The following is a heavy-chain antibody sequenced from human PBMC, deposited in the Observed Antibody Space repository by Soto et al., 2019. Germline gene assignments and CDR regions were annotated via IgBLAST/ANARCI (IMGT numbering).Heavy chain of an antibody. V-gene: IGHV3-30-3*01. CDR1: GFTFSSYA. J-gene: IGHJ3*02. D-gene: IGHD5-12*01. CDR3: ARVDGDRVATTHDAFDI. CDR2: ISYDGSNK. Sequence: QVQLVESGGGVVQPGRSLRLSCAASGFTFSSYAMHWVRQAPGKGLEWVAVISYDGSNKYYADSVKGRFTISRDNSKNTLYLKMNSLRAEDTAVYYCARVDGDRVATTHDAFDIWGQGTMVTVSS.